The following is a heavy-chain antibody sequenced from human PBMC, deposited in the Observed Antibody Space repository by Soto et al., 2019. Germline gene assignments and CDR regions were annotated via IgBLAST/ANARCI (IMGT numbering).Heavy chain of an antibody. D-gene: IGHD1-26*01. CDR2: ISAYNGNT. V-gene: IGHV1-18*01. Sequence: ASVKVSCKASGYTFTSYGISWVRQAPGQGLEWMGWISAYNGNTNYAQKLQGRVTMTTDTSTRTAYMELRSLRSDDTAVYYCARDGSYYYYYGMDVWGQGTTVTVSS. CDR1: GYTFTSYG. J-gene: IGHJ6*02. CDR3: ARDGSYYYYYGMDV.